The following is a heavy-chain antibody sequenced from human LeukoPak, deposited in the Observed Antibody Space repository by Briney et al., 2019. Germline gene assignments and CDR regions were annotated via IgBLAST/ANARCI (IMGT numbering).Heavy chain of an antibody. CDR3: ARGLRGPHYDILTGLDY. CDR2: IIPIFGTA. CDR1: GGTFSSYA. J-gene: IGHJ4*02. D-gene: IGHD3-9*01. V-gene: IGHV1-69*01. Sequence: SVKVSCKASGGTFSSYAISWVRQAPGQGLECMGGIIPIFGTANYAQKFQGRVTITADESTSTDYMELSSLRSEDTAVYYCARGLRGPHYDILTGLDYWGQGTLVTVSS.